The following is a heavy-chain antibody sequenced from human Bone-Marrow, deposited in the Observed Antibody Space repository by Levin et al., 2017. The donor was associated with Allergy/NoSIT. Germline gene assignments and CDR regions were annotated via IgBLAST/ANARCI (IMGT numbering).Heavy chain of an antibody. D-gene: IGHD4-23*01. CDR1: GGTFSSYA. Sequence: GGSLRLSCKASGGTFSSYAISWVRQAPGQGLEWMGGIIPIFGTANYAQKFQGRVTITADKSTSTAYMELSSLRSEDTAVYYCAKNKMTTVVPPYYYGMDVWGQGTTVTVSS. J-gene: IGHJ6*02. V-gene: IGHV1-69*06. CDR2: IIPIFGTA. CDR3: AKNKMTTVVPPYYYGMDV.